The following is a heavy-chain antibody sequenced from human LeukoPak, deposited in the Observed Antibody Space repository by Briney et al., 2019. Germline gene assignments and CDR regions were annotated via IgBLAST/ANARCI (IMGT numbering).Heavy chain of an antibody. CDR3: ARARYYYDSSGLTVYYFDY. J-gene: IGHJ4*02. Sequence: SETLSLTCTVSGGSFNSGTNYWAWISQPPGKGLEWIGTIYYSGSTYYNPSLNSRVTMSLDTSKNQFSLKLSSVTAADTAVYYCARARYYYDSSGLTVYYFDYWGQGTLVTVSS. D-gene: IGHD3-22*01. CDR2: IYYSGST. CDR1: GGSFNSGTNY. V-gene: IGHV4-39*07.